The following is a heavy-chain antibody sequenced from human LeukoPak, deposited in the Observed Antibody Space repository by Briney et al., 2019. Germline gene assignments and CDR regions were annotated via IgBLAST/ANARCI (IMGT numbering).Heavy chain of an antibody. Sequence: SETLSLTCTVSGGSISSYYWSWIRQPPGKGLEWIGYIYYSGSTNYNPSLKSRVTISVDTSKNQFSLKLSSVTAADTAVYYCARGTSGDYVLWFDPWGQGTLVTVSS. CDR2: IYYSGST. J-gene: IGHJ5*02. CDR1: GGSISSYY. D-gene: IGHD4-17*01. V-gene: IGHV4-59*01. CDR3: ARGTSGDYVLWFDP.